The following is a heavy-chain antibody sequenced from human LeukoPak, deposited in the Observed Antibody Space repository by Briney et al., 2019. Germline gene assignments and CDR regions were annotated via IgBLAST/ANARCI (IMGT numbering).Heavy chain of an antibody. CDR1: GFTFSSYA. D-gene: IGHD3-22*01. CDR2: ISGSGGST. Sequence: PGGSLRLSCAASGFTFSSYAMSWVRQAPGKGLEWVSAISGSGGSTYYADSVKGRFTISRDNSKNTLYLQMNNLRAEDTAVYYCAKRPRQLYDSSGYYDYWGQGTLVTVSS. CDR3: AKRPRQLYDSSGYYDY. V-gene: IGHV3-23*01. J-gene: IGHJ4*02.